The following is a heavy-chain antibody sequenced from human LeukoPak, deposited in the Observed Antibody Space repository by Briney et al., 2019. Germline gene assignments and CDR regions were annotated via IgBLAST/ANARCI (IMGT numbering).Heavy chain of an antibody. V-gene: IGHV1-2*02. CDR1: GYTSTDYY. CDR2: ISPNSGVT. J-gene: IGHJ5*02. Sequence: ASVKVSCKASGYTSTDYYMHWVRQAPGQGLEWMGWISPNSGVTNYAQKLQGRVTMTTDTSTSTAYMELRSLRSDDTAVYYCARPNYPGGSGSYGGTNWFDPWGQGTLVTVSS. D-gene: IGHD3-10*01. CDR3: ARPNYPGGSGSYGGTNWFDP.